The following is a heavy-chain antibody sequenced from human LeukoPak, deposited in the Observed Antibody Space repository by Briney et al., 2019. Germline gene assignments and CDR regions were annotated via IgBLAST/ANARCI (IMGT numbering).Heavy chain of an antibody. CDR3: ARGSRYCRGGSCRLLTDY. J-gene: IGHJ4*02. CDR2: ISAYNGNT. D-gene: IGHD2-15*01. V-gene: IGHV1-18*01. CDR1: GYTFTSYG. Sequence: GASVKVSCKASGYTFTSYGISWVRQAPGQGLEWMGWISAYNGNTNYAQKLQGRVTMTTDTSTSTAYMELRSLRSDDTAVYYCARGSRYCRGGSCRLLTDYWGQGTLVTVSS.